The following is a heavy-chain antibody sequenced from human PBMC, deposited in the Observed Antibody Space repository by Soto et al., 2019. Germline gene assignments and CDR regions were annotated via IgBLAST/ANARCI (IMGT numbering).Heavy chain of an antibody. Sequence: QVQLQESGPGLVKPSETLSLTCTGSGDSINTYYWTWIRQPPGKGLEWIGYIYYSGSASYNPSLKSRVTISVDPSKNQFPLRLSSVTAADTAGYYCAGGGKTTPAYYYFGLEGWGQGTTVTVSS. V-gene: IGHV4-59*01. J-gene: IGHJ6*02. D-gene: IGHD1-1*01. CDR1: GDSINTYY. CDR3: AGGGKTTPAYYYFGLEG. CDR2: IYYSGSA.